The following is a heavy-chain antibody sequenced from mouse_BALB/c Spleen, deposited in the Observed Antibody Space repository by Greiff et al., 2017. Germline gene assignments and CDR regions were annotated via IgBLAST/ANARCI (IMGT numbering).Heavy chain of an antibody. CDR1: GYAFTNYL. CDR2: INPGSGGT. CDR3: ARERFITTVVRYFDV. Sequence: QVQLQQSGAELVRPGTSVKVSCKASGYAFTNYLIWWVKQRPGQGLEWIGVINPGSGGTNYNEKFKGKATLTADKSSSTAYMQLSSLTSDDSAVYFCARERFITTVVRYFDVWGAGTTVTVSS. J-gene: IGHJ1*01. V-gene: IGHV1-54*01. D-gene: IGHD1-1*01.